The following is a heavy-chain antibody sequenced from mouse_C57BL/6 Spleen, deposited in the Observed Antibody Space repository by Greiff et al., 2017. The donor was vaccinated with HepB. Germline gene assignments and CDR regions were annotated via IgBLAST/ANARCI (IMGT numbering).Heavy chain of an antibody. CDR2: IYPGDGDT. Sequence: VQLVESGAELVKPGASVKISCKASGYAFSSYWMNWVKQRPGKGLEWIGQIYPGDGDTNYNGKFKGKATLTADKSSSTAYMQLSSLTSEDSAVYFCANLLWNAMDYWGQGTSVTVSS. CDR1: GYAFSSYW. D-gene: IGHD2-1*01. J-gene: IGHJ4*01. CDR3: ANLLWNAMDY. V-gene: IGHV1-80*01.